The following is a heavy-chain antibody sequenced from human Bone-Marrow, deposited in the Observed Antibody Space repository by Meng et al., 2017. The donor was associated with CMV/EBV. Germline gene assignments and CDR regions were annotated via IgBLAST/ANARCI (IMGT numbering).Heavy chain of an antibody. CDR2: IYYSGST. D-gene: IGHD2-2*01. V-gene: IGHV4-39*01. CDR1: GGSISSSSYY. Sequence: SQTLSLTCAVSGGSISSSSYYWGWIRRPPGKGLEWIGSIYYSGSTYYNPSLKSRVTISVDTSKNQFSLKLSSVTAADTAVYYCARGRRVVPAAVDSNNDYWGQGTLVTVSS. J-gene: IGHJ4*02. CDR3: ARGRRVVPAAVDSNNDY.